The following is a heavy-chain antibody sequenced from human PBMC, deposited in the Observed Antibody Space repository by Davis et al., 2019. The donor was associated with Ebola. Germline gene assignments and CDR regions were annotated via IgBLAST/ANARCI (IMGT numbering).Heavy chain of an antibody. CDR2: INHSGST. V-gene: IGHV4-34*01. Sequence: PSETLSLTCAVYGGSFSGYYWSWIRQPPGKGLEWIGEINHSGSTNYNPSLKSRVTISVDTSKNQFSLKLSSVTAADTAVYYCARGRRTYCSSTSCYGRSDAFDIWGQGTMVTVSS. CDR1: GGSFSGYY. J-gene: IGHJ3*02. D-gene: IGHD2-2*01. CDR3: ARGRRTYCSSTSCYGRSDAFDI.